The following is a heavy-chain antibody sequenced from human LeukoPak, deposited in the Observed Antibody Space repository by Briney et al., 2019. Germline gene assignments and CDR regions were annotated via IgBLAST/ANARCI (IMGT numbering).Heavy chain of an antibody. CDR2: INPNSGGT. CDR1: GYTLTDYY. Sequence: ASVKVSCKASGYTLTDYYMHWVRQAPGQGLEWMGRINPNSGGTNYAQKFQGRVTMTRDTSISTVYMELSRLRSDDTAVYYCARVGYYESSGYYEYWGQETLVTVSS. V-gene: IGHV1-2*06. CDR3: ARVGYYESSGYYEY. D-gene: IGHD3-22*01. J-gene: IGHJ4*02.